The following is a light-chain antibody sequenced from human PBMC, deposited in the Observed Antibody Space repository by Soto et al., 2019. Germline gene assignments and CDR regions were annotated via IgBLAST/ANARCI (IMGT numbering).Light chain of an antibody. CDR2: EVS. V-gene: IGLV2-14*01. CDR3: SSHTSSNTRV. J-gene: IGLJ1*01. CDR1: SSDVGGYNY. Sequence: QSALTQPASVSGSPGQSITISCTGTSSDVGGYNYVSWYQQHPGKAPKLMIYEVSNWPSGVSYRFSGSKSGNTASLTISGLQAEDEADYYCSSHTSSNTRVFGTGTKVTVL.